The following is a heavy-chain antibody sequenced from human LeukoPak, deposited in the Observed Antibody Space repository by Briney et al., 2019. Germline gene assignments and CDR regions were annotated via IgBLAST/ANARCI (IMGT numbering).Heavy chain of an antibody. CDR3: ARDLEEQQRENWFDP. CDR1: GGTFSSYA. V-gene: IGHV1-69*04. D-gene: IGHD6-13*01. CDR2: IIPILGIV. J-gene: IGHJ5*02. Sequence: ASVKVSCKASGGTFSSYAISWVRQAPGQGLEWMGRIIPILGIVNYAQKFQGRVTITADKSTSTAYMELSSLRSEDTAVYYCARDLEEQQRENWFDPWGQGTLVTVSS.